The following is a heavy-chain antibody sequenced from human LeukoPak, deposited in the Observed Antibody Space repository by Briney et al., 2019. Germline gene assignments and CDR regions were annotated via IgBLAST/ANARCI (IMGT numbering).Heavy chain of an antibody. J-gene: IGHJ3*02. CDR1: GGSISSYY. CDR3: ARGPYDSSGHPAFDI. Sequence: SETLSLTCTVSGGSISSYYWSWIRQPPGKGLEWIGYIYYSGSTNYNPSLKSRVTISVDTSKNQFSLKLSSVTAADTAVYYCARGPYDSSGHPAFDIWGQGTMVTVSS. CDR2: IYYSGST. V-gene: IGHV4-59*01. D-gene: IGHD3-22*01.